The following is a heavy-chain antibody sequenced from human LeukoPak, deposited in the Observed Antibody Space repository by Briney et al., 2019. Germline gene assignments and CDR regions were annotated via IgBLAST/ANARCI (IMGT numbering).Heavy chain of an antibody. Sequence: GGSLRLSCAVSGFSFSSYSMNWVRQTPGKGLQWVSSISISGTYIYYADSVKGRFTISRDNAKNSVYLQMNSLRAEDTAVYYCARGSAVAGIMGLDYWGQGTLVTVSS. J-gene: IGHJ4*02. V-gene: IGHV3-21*01. CDR2: ISISGTYI. CDR3: ARGSAVAGIMGLDY. CDR1: GFSFSSYS. D-gene: IGHD6-19*01.